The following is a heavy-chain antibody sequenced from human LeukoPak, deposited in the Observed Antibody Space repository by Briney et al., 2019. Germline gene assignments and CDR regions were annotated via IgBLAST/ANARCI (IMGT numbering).Heavy chain of an antibody. CDR1: GYTFTSYG. V-gene: IGHV1-18*01. CDR3: ARAGRRGCSSTSRYNGNWFDP. J-gene: IGHJ5*02. Sequence: ASVKVSCKASGYTFTSYGISWVRQAPGQGLEWMGWISAYNGNTNYAQKLQGRVTMTTDTSTSTAYMELRSLRSDDTAVYYCARAGRRGCSSTSRYNGNWFDPWGQGTLVTVSS. CDR2: ISAYNGNT. D-gene: IGHD2-2*02.